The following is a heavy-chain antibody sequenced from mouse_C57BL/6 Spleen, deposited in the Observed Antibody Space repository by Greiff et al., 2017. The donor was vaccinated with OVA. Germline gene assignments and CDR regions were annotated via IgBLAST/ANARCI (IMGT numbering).Heavy chain of an antibody. CDR2: ISYSGST. D-gene: IGHD2-5*01. Sequence: DVKLQESGPGLAKPSQTLSLTCSVTGYSITSDYWNWIRKFPGNKLEYMGYISYSGSTYYNPSLKSRISITRDTSKNQYYLQLNSVTTEDTATYYCARAYSNIHYAMDYWGQGTSVTVSS. CDR3: ARAYSNIHYAMDY. CDR1: GYSITSDY. J-gene: IGHJ4*01. V-gene: IGHV3-8*01.